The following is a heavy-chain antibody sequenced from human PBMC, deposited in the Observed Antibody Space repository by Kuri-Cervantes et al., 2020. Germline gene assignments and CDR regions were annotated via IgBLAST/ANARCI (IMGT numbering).Heavy chain of an antibody. CDR3: ARVFVVREGMAIAAANFDY. V-gene: IGHV4-39*07. CDR2: INHSGST. CDR1: GGSVSSSSYY. J-gene: IGHJ4*02. D-gene: IGHD6-13*01. Sequence: SETLSLTCTVSGGSVSSSSYYWGWIRQPPGKGLEWIGEINHSGSTNNNPSLKSRVTISINTSKNQFSLRLTSVTAADTAVYYCARVFVVREGMAIAAANFDYWGQGTLVTVSS.